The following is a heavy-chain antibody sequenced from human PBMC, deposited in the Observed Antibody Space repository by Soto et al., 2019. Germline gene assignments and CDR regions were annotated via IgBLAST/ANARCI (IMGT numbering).Heavy chain of an antibody. CDR3: ARDREIVLPSKGMDV. D-gene: IGHD3-10*01. CDR2: IIPIFGTA. J-gene: IGHJ6*02. V-gene: IGHV1-69*12. Sequence: QVQLVQSGAEVKKPGSSVKVSCKASGGTFSSYAISWVRQAPGQGLVWMGGIIPIFGTANYAQKFQGRVTITADESTSTADMELSSLRSEDTAVYYCARDREIVLPSKGMDVWGQGTTVTVAS. CDR1: GGTFSSYA.